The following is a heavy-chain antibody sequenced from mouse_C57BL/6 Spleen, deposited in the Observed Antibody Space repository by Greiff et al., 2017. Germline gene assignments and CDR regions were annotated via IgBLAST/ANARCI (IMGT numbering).Heavy chain of an antibody. D-gene: IGHD1-1*01. V-gene: IGHV1-15*01. Sequence: QVQLQESGAELVRPGASVTLSCKASGYTFTDYEMHWVKQTPVHGLEWIGAIEPETGGTAYNQKFKGKAILTAAKSSSTAYMELRSLTSEDSAVYYCTRPSYYGSSPWFAYWGQGTLVTVSA. CDR3: TRPSYYGSSPWFAY. CDR2: IEPETGGT. CDR1: GYTFTDYE. J-gene: IGHJ3*01.